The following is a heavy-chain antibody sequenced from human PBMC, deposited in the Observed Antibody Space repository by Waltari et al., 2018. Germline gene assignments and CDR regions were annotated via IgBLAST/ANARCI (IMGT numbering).Heavy chain of an antibody. CDR3: ARGGITAPTPNYVLPY. V-gene: IGHV1-46*01. D-gene: IGHD3-10*02. J-gene: IGHJ4*02. CDR2: INAGDSGA. CDR1: GYTFSSYY. Sequence: QVQLVQSGAEVKKPGASVIISCKASGYTFSSYYIHWVRQAPGQGLEWMGAINAGDSGARYAQRFQGRITMTRDTSTGAVYMELRGLGASEETAVYYCARGGITAPTPNYVLPYWGQGTLVTVSS.